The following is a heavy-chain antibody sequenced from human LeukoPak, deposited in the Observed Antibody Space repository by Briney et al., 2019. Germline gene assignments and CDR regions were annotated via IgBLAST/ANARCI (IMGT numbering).Heavy chain of an antibody. J-gene: IGHJ6*02. CDR1: GFTFSSYA. CDR3: AKDDGSSQSDYYYYGMDV. D-gene: IGHD6-13*01. CDR2: ISGSGGST. V-gene: IGHV3-23*01. Sequence: GGSLRLSCAASGFTFSSYAMSWVRQAPGKGLEWVSAISGSGGSTYYADSVKGRFTISRDNSKNTLYLQMNSLRAEDTAVYYCAKDDGSSQSDYYYYGMDVWGQGTTVTVSS.